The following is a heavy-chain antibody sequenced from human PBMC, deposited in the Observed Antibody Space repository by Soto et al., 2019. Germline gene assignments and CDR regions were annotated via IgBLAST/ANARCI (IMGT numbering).Heavy chain of an antibody. Sequence: HVHLVQSGAEVKKPGASLKVSCKASGYTFTTYGINWVRQAPGQGLEWMGWISGYNGNTKYEQKFQGRATMTTDKSTNTAEMEVRSLRSDDMAVYYCARSGDLPYYYYGMDVWGQGTTVTVSS. J-gene: IGHJ6*02. CDR2: ISGYNGNT. V-gene: IGHV1-18*03. CDR1: GYTFTTYG. D-gene: IGHD4-17*01. CDR3: ARSGDLPYYYYGMDV.